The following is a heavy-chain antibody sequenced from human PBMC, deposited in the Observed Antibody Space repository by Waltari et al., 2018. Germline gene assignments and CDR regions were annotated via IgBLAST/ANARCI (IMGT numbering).Heavy chain of an antibody. V-gene: IGHV3-7*01. CDR3: ARVFPIAAAVDY. Sequence: EVQLVESGGGLVQPGGSLRLSCAASGFTFSSYWMSWVRQAPGKWLQWVANIKQDGSEKYYVDSVKGRFTISRDNAKNSLYLQMNSLRAEDTAVYYCARVFPIAAAVDYWGQGTLVTVSS. CDR1: GFTFSSYW. D-gene: IGHD6-13*01. CDR2: IKQDGSEK. J-gene: IGHJ4*02.